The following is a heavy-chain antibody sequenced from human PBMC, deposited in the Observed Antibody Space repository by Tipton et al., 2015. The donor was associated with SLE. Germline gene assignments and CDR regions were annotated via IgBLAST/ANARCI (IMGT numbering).Heavy chain of an antibody. CDR2: INHSGST. D-gene: IGHD3-10*01. V-gene: IGHV4-34*01. CDR3: ARGDGITMVQGQGYFDY. J-gene: IGHJ4*02. Sequence: GLVKPSETLSLTCAVYGGSFSGYYWSWIRQPPGKGLEWIGEINHSGSTNYNPSLKSRVTISVDTSKNQFSLKLSSVTAADTAVYYCARGDGITMVQGQGYFDYWGQGTLVTVSS. CDR1: GGSFSGYY.